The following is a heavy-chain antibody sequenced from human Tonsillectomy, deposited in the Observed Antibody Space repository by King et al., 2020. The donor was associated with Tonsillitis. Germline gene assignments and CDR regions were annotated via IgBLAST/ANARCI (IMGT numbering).Heavy chain of an antibody. J-gene: IGHJ4*02. CDR2: INPNSGGT. CDR1: GYTFIDYY. V-gene: IGHV1-2*02. CDR3: ARGNREYGDCVFDY. Sequence: VQLVQSGAEVKKPGASVKVSCTASGYTFIDYYMHWVRQAPGHGLEWMGWINPNSGGTNSAQRFQGRVTMTRDTSISTAYMELSRLRSDDTAVYFCARGNREYGDCVFDYWGQGTLVTVSS. D-gene: IGHD4-17*01.